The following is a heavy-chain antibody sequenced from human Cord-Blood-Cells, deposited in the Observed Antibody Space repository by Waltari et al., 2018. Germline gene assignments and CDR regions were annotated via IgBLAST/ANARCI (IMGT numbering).Heavy chain of an antibody. CDR1: GGSISSSSYY. Sequence: QLQLQESGPGLVKPSETLSLTCTVPGGSISSSSYYWGWIRHPPGKGLEWIGSIYYSGSTYYNPSLKSRVTISVDTSKNQFSLKLSSVTAADTAVYYCARHTPDLVGATDYSFDYWGQGTLVTVSS. D-gene: IGHD1-26*01. CDR3: ARHTPDLVGATDYSFDY. J-gene: IGHJ4*02. V-gene: IGHV4-39*07. CDR2: IYYSGST.